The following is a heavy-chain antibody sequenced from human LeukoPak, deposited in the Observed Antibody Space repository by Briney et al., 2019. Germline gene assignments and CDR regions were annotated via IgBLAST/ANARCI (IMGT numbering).Heavy chain of an antibody. CDR1: GGSISSYY. Sequence: SETLSLTCTVSGGSISSYYWSWIRQPAGKGLEWIGRIYTSGSTNYNPSLKSRVTISVDTSKNQFSLKLSSVTAADTAVYYCARQILFHSERWLKFFDYWGQGTLVTVSS. D-gene: IGHD5-24*01. J-gene: IGHJ4*02. V-gene: IGHV4-4*07. CDR3: ARQILFHSERWLKFFDY. CDR2: IYTSGST.